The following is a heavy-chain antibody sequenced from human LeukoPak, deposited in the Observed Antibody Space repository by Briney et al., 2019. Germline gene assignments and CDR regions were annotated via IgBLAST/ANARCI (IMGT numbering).Heavy chain of an antibody. V-gene: IGHV1-2*02. Sequence: ASVKVSCKASGYTFTAYYMYWVRQAPGQGLEWMGWINPNTGGTNSAQKFQGRVTMTRDTSISTAYMELRRLSSDDTAVYFCAREGFCTGSKCPAEYWGQGTLVTVSS. CDR1: GYTFTAYY. J-gene: IGHJ4*02. CDR3: AREGFCTGSKCPAEY. D-gene: IGHD2-8*02. CDR2: INPNTGGT.